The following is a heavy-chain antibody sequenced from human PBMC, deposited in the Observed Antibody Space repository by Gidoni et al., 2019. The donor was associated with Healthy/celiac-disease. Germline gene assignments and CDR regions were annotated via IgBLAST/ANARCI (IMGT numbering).Heavy chain of an antibody. CDR3: ARPRTTNWGNYYGMDV. CDR2: IYSGGST. D-gene: IGHD7-27*01. CDR1: GFTVSSNY. Sequence: EVQLVESGGGLIQPGGSLRLSCAASGFTVSSNYMRWVRQAPGKGLEWVSVIYSGGSTYYADSVKGRFTISRDNSKNTLYLQMNSLRAEDTAVYYCARPRTTNWGNYYGMDVWGQGTTVTVSS. J-gene: IGHJ6*02. V-gene: IGHV3-53*01.